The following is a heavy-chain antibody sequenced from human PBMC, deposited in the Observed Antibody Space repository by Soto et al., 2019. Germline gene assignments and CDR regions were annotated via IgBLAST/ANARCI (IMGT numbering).Heavy chain of an antibody. Sequence: PSETLSLTCAVYGGSFSCYYWSWIRQPPGKGLEWIGEINHSGSTNYNPSLKSRVTISVDTSKNQFSLKLSSVTAADTAVYYCARGQRXYSSSWPYYYYYYGMDVWGPGTTVTVSS. CDR1: GGSFSCYY. CDR3: ARGQRXYSSSWPYYYYYYGMDV. J-gene: IGHJ6*02. V-gene: IGHV4-34*01. CDR2: INHSGST. D-gene: IGHD6-13*01.